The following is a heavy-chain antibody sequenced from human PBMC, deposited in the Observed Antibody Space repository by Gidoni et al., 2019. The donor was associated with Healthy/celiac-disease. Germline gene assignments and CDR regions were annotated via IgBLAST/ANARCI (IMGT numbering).Heavy chain of an antibody. J-gene: IGHJ4*02. D-gene: IGHD6-19*01. V-gene: IGHV3-23*01. CDR1: GFTLSSYA. Sequence: EVQLLESGGGLVQPGGSLRLSCAASGFTLSSYAMSWVRQAPGKGLAWVSAISGSGGSTYYADSVKGRFTISRDNSKNTLYLQMNSLRAEDTAVYYCAKSRLAGMYYFDYWGQGTLVTVSS. CDR2: ISGSGGST. CDR3: AKSRLAGMYYFDY.